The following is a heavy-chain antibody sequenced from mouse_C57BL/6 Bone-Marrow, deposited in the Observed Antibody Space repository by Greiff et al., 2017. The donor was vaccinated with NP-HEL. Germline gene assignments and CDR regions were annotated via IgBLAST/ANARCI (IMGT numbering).Heavy chain of an antibody. J-gene: IGHJ2*01. V-gene: IGHV1-69*01. D-gene: IGHD1-1*02. CDR1: GYTFTSYW. CDR3: ARGGIMDFDY. Sequence: LQQPGAELVMPGASVKLSCKASGYTFTSYWMHWVKQRPGQGLEWIGEIDPSDSYTNYNQKFKGKSTLTVDKSSSTAYMQLSSLTSEDSAVYYCARGGIMDFDYWGQGTTRTVSS. CDR2: IDPSDSYT.